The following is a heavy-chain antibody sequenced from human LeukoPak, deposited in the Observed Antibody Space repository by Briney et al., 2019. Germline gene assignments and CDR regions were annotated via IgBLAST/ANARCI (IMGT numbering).Heavy chain of an antibody. CDR3: ARVKGEYSGSSNFDY. CDR1: GFTFSSYA. Sequence: GGSLRLSCAASGFTFSSYAMHWVRQAPGKGLEWVAVISYDGSNKYYADSGKGRFSISRDNSKNTLYLQMNSLRAEDTAVYYCARVKGEYSGSSNFDYWGQGTLVTVSS. CDR2: ISYDGSNK. V-gene: IGHV3-30*04. J-gene: IGHJ4*02. D-gene: IGHD1-26*01.